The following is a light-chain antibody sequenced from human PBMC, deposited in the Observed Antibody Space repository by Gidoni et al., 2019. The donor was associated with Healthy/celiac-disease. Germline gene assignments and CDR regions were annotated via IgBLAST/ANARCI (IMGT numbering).Light chain of an antibody. Sequence: DIVMTQSPDSLAVSLGERATINCKSSQSVLYSSNNKNYLAWYQQKPGQPPKLLIYWASTRESGVPYRFSGSGSGTDFTLTISSLQAEDVAVYYCQQYYSTPLTFXGXTKVEIK. CDR2: WAS. V-gene: IGKV4-1*01. CDR1: QSVLYSSNNKNY. J-gene: IGKJ4*01. CDR3: QQYYSTPLT.